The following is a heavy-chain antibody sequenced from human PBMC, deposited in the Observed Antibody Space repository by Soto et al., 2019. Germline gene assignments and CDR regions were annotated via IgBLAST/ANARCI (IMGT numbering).Heavy chain of an antibody. J-gene: IGHJ4*02. CDR3: ARIGGVIIDLYYFDF. V-gene: IGHV2-26*01. Sequence: SGPTLVNPTESLTLTCTVSGFSLSSPRMGVSWIRQPPGKALEWLAHIFSNDEKSYSTSLKSRLTISKDTTKSQVVLTMTNMDPVDTATYYCARIGGVIIDLYYFDFWGQGTQVTVSS. CDR2: IFSNDEK. CDR1: GFSLSSPRMG. D-gene: IGHD3-16*01.